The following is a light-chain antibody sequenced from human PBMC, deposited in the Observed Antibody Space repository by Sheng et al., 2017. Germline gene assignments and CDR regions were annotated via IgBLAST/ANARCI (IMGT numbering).Light chain of an antibody. CDR3: QAWDSSTGV. Sequence: SYELTQPPSVSVSSGQTASITCSGDKLGDKYVCWYQQKPGQSPVLLIYQDNKRPSGIPERFSGSNSGNTATLTISGTQAMDEADYHCQAWDSSTGVFGTGTKVTVL. J-gene: IGLJ1*01. V-gene: IGLV3-1*01. CDR2: QDN. CDR1: KLGDKY.